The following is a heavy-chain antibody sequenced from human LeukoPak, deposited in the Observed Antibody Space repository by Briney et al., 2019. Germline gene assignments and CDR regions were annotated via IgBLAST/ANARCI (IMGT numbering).Heavy chain of an antibody. V-gene: IGHV4-31*03. J-gene: IGHJ6*02. Sequence: SETLSLTCTVSGGSISSGGYYWSWFRQHPGKGLEWIGYIYYSGSTYYNPSLKSRVTISVDTSKNQFSLKLSSVTAADTAVYYCARTSRYGGMDVWGQGTTVTVSS. CDR1: GGSISSGGYY. CDR2: IYYSGST. CDR3: ARTSRYGGMDV. D-gene: IGHD4-17*01.